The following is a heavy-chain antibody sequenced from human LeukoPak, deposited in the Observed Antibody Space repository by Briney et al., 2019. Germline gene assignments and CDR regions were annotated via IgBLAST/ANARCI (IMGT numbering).Heavy chain of an antibody. Sequence: ETLSLTCTVSGGSISSSSYYWGWIRQPPGKGLEWVASVSSSGAYIYYADLMEGRFTISRDNAKNSLILQMSSLRAEDTAVYYCARGVGNYRYYFDSWGQGTLVTVSS. CDR1: GGSISSSS. CDR3: ARGVGNYRYYFDS. J-gene: IGHJ4*02. D-gene: IGHD3-22*01. V-gene: IGHV3-21*01. CDR2: VSSSGAYI.